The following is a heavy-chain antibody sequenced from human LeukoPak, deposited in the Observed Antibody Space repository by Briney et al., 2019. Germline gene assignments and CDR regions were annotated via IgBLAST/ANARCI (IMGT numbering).Heavy chain of an antibody. CDR2: ISAYNGNT. J-gene: IGHJ6*02. Sequence: GASVKVSCKASGYTFTSYGISWVRQAPGQGLEWMGWISAYNGNTNYAQKLQGRDTMTTDTSTSTAYMELRSLRSDDTAVYYCAREETMVRGANYGMDVWGQGTTVTVSS. CDR1: GYTFTSYG. CDR3: AREETMVRGANYGMDV. V-gene: IGHV1-18*01. D-gene: IGHD3-10*01.